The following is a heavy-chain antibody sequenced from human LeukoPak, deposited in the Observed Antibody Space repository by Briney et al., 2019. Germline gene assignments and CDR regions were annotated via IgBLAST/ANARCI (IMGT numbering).Heavy chain of an antibody. CDR3: TRDPILGAPDYFDY. J-gene: IGHJ4*02. D-gene: IGHD1-26*01. Sequence: GGSLRLSCAASGFTFSSYSMNWVRQAPGKGLEWVAVTSPDEGLKFYGDSVKGRFTISRDNSKNTMYLQMNNLREEDTAVYYCTRDPILGAPDYFDYWGQGTLVTVSS. CDR1: GFTFSSYS. CDR2: TSPDEGLK. V-gene: IGHV3-30*03.